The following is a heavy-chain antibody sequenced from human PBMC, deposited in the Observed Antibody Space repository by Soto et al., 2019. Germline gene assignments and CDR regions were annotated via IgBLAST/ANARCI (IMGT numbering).Heavy chain of an antibody. J-gene: IGHJ4*02. Sequence: ASVKVSFKASGYTFTSYYMHWVRQAPGQGLEWMGIINPSGGSTSYAQKFQGRVTTTRDTSTSTVYMELSSLRSEDTAVYYCARDSSGTFDYWGQGTLVTVSS. CDR3: ARDSSGTFDY. CDR2: INPSGGST. CDR1: GYTFTSYY. V-gene: IGHV1-46*01. D-gene: IGHD6-25*01.